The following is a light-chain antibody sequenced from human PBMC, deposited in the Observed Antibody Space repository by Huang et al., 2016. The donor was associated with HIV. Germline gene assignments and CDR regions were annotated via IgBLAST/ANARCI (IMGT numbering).Light chain of an antibody. Sequence: EIVMTQSPASLPVSPGERATLSCRARLNVKSDLAWYQKKPGQPPRLLMYGASTRATGVPPRFSGSGSGTNFTLTISSLQSEDFALYYCHQYNDWPRTFGQGTKVEVK. CDR2: GAS. V-gene: IGKV3-15*01. CDR1: LNVKSD. J-gene: IGKJ1*01. CDR3: HQYNDWPRT.